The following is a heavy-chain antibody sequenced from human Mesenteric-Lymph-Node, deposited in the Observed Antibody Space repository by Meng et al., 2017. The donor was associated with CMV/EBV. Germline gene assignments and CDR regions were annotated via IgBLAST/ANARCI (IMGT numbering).Heavy chain of an antibody. J-gene: IGHJ1*01. CDR1: GGTFTNYT. CDR3: ARDPGQH. CDR2: IIPILAIA. Sequence: SVKVSCKASGGTFTNYTISWVRQAPGQGLEWMGRIIPILAIANYAQKFQGRVTITTDESTSTAYMELSSLRSEDTAVYYCARDPGQHWGQGTLVTVSS. V-gene: IGHV1-69*16.